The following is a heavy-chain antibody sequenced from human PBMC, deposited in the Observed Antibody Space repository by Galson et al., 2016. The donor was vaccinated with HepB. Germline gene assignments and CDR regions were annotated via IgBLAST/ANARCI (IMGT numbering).Heavy chain of an antibody. CDR2: IYDGGLT. Sequence: SLRLSYAASGFTVSDNYITWVRQAPGKGLEWVSIIYDGGLTYYADSVKGRFTISRDNSKNTVYLQMNSLTAEDTAIYYCARDRLRGVVGSFHPWGQGTLVTVSS. CDR1: GFTVSDNY. J-gene: IGHJ5*02. D-gene: IGHD3-10*01. CDR3: ARDRLRGVVGSFHP. V-gene: IGHV3-53*01.